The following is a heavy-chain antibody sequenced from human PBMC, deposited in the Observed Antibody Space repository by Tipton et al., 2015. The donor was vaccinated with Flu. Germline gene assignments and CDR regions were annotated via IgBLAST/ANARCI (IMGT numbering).Heavy chain of an antibody. CDR2: IFHSGNT. CDR1: GDSIRSANYY. Sequence: TLSLTCTVSGDSIRSANYYWGWVRQPPGKGLEWIGNIFHSGNTYRNPSLKSRVTISVDTSKNQFSLKVFSVTAADTAVHYCARRDYSNYVSDPKNWFDPWGQGILVTVSS. D-gene: IGHD4-11*01. CDR3: ARRDYSNYVSDPKNWFDP. J-gene: IGHJ5*02. V-gene: IGHV4-38-2*02.